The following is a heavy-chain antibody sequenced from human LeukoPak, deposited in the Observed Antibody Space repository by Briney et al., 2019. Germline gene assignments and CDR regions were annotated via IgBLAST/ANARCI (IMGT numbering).Heavy chain of an antibody. D-gene: IGHD4-17*01. Sequence: PSETLSLTCTVSGGSISSYYWSWIRQPPGKGLEWIGYIYYSGSTNYNPSLKNRVTISVDTSKNQFSLKLSSVTAADTAVYYCARMTTVTYYFDYWGQGTLVTVSS. CDR1: GGSISSYY. J-gene: IGHJ4*02. CDR2: IYYSGST. V-gene: IGHV4-59*01. CDR3: ARMTTVTYYFDY.